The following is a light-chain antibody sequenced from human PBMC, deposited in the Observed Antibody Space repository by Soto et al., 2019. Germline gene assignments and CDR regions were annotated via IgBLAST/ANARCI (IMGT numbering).Light chain of an antibody. J-gene: IGKJ5*01. V-gene: IGKV1-9*01. CDR2: AAS. CDR1: QGISSN. Sequence: DIQLTQSPSSLSASVGDRVTITCRASQGISSNLAWYQQKPGKAPKLLSNAASTLQSGVPSRVSGSGAGTDCTRTISSLKPEDFKTYVGQQLNSYPITFGQGTRLEIK. CDR3: QQLNSYPIT.